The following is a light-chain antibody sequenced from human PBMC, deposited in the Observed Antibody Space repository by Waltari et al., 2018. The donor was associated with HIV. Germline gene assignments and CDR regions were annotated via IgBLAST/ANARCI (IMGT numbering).Light chain of an antibody. Sequence: EMLLTQSPGTLSLPPGDRAALSCRTSRSVAGDFLAWYQQRPGQAPGVLIYGASTRAADVPERFIGSGSGTNFSLTIDGLHSEDSGLYFCQQYGSLGRAFGQGTKV. J-gene: IGKJ1*01. CDR3: QQYGSLGRA. V-gene: IGKV3-20*01. CDR2: GAS. CDR1: RSVAGDF.